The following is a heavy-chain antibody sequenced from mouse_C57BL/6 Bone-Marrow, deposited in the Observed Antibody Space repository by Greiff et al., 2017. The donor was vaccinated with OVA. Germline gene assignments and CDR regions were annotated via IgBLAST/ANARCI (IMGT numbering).Heavy chain of an antibody. CDR2: IYPRSGNT. CDR3: ARLDGYDGGTWFAY. J-gene: IGHJ3*01. CDR1: GYTFTSYG. D-gene: IGHD2-2*01. Sequence: QVQLKQSGAELARPGASVKLSCKASGYTFTSYGISWVKQRTGQGLEWIGEIYPRSGNTYYNEKFKGKATLTADKSSSTAYMELRSLTSEDSAVYFCARLDGYDGGTWFAYWGQGTLVTVSA. V-gene: IGHV1-81*01.